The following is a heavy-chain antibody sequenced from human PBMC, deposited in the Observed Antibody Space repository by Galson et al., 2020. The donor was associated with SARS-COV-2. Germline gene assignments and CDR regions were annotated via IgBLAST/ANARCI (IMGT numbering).Heavy chain of an antibody. Sequence: TGGSLRLSCAASGSTISSYGMHWVRQATGKGLEREAVIREDGSNKYYADAVKGRFTISRDNSKNTLYLQMNSLRAEDTAVYYCARDGQVGATTGMDVWGQGTTVTVSS. CDR1: GSTISSYG. CDR3: ARDGQVGATTGMDV. V-gene: IGHV3-33*01. CDR2: IREDGSNK. D-gene: IGHD1-26*01. J-gene: IGHJ6*02.